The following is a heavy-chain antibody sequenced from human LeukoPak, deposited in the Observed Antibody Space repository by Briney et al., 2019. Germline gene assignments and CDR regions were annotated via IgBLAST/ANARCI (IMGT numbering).Heavy chain of an antibody. V-gene: IGHV4-39*07. CDR3: AREGGVVVPAPPATKTGVDY. Sequence: SETLSLTCTVSGGSVSSSSYYWGWIRQPPGKGLEWIGSIYYSGSTYYNPSLKSRVTISVDTSKNQFSLKLSSVTAADTAVYYCAREGGVVVPAPPATKTGVDYWGQGTLVTVSS. J-gene: IGHJ4*02. CDR1: GGSVSSSSYY. D-gene: IGHD2-2*01. CDR2: IYYSGST.